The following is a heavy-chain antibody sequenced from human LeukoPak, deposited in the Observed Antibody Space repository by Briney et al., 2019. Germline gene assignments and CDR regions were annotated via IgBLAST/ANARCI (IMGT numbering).Heavy chain of an antibody. D-gene: IGHD3-10*01. V-gene: IGHV4-39*01. CDR1: GGSISSSTYY. Sequence: SETLSLTCTVSGGSISSSTYYWGWIRQPPGKGLEWIGSIYYRGSTYYNPSLKSRVAISVDTSKNQFSLKLSSVTAADTAVYYCARRGGRVRGAPNWFDPWGQGTLVTVSS. J-gene: IGHJ5*02. CDR2: IYYRGST. CDR3: ARRGGRVRGAPNWFDP.